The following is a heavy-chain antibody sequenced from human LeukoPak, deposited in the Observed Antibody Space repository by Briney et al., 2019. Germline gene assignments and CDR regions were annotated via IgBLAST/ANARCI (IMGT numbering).Heavy chain of an antibody. CDR3: AREDIVVVVAATEEIYYFDY. CDR1: GFTFSDYY. CDR2: ISSSGSTI. Sequence: PGGSLRLSCAASGFTFSDYYMSWIRQAPGKGLEWVSYISSSGSTIYYADSVKGRFTISRDNAKNSLYLQMNSLRAEDTAVYYCAREDIVVVVAATEEIYYFDYWGQGTLVTVSS. J-gene: IGHJ4*02. D-gene: IGHD2-15*01. V-gene: IGHV3-11*04.